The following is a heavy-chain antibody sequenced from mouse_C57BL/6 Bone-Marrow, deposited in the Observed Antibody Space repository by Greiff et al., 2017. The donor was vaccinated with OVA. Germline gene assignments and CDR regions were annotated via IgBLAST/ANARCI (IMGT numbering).Heavy chain of an antibody. V-gene: IGHV1-7*01. D-gene: IGHD2-1*01. J-gene: IGHJ4*01. CDR1: GYTFTSYW. CDR2: INPSSGYP. Sequence: VQLQQSGAELAKPGASVKLSCKASGYTFTSYWMHWVQHRPGQGLAWIGYINPSSGYPKYNQKFKDKSTLTADTSSSTAYMQLSSRTYEDSAVYYCAREGDYGNYDYYAMDYWGQGTSVTVSA. CDR3: AREGDYGNYDYYAMDY.